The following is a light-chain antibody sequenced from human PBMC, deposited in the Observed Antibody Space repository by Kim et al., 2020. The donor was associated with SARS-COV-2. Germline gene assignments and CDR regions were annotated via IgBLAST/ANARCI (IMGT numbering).Light chain of an antibody. V-gene: IGLV6-57*03. Sequence: GKTVNITCTRSSGGIGGKYVQWYQQRPGSAPTTVIYEDNQRPSGVPDRFSGSIDSSSNSASLTISGLKTEDEADYYCQSYDSSNQVFGGGTQLTVL. J-gene: IGLJ3*02. CDR2: EDN. CDR3: QSYDSSNQV. CDR1: SGGIGGKY.